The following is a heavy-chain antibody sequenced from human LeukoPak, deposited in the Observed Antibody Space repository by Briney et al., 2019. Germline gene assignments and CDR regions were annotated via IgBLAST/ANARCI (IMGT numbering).Heavy chain of an antibody. CDR1: GGSISTYY. D-gene: IGHD4-23*01. CDR2: IYYTGST. Sequence: SGTLSLTCTVSGGSISTYYWNWIRQPPGKGLEWIGYIYYTGSTNYDPSLKSRVTISVDTSKNQFSLRLSSVTAADTAVYYCARSERYGGKEYFDYWGQGTLVTVSS. J-gene: IGHJ4*02. CDR3: ARSERYGGKEYFDY. V-gene: IGHV4-59*01.